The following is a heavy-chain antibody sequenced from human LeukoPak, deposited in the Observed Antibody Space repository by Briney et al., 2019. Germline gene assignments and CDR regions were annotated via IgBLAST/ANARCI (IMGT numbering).Heavy chain of an antibody. CDR1: GFTFSSYA. Sequence: GGSLRPSCAASGFTFSSYAMSWVRQAPGKGLEWVGRIKSKIDGGTTDYAAPVKGRFTISRDESKGTLYLQMNGLKTEDTAVYYCTADSIPDYGDSKGDAFDIWGQGTMVTVSS. V-gene: IGHV3-15*01. CDR3: TADSIPDYGDSKGDAFDI. J-gene: IGHJ3*02. D-gene: IGHD4-17*01. CDR2: IKSKIDGGTT.